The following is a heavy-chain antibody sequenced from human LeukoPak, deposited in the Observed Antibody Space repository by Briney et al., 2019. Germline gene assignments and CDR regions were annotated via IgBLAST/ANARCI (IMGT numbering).Heavy chain of an antibody. J-gene: IGHJ4*02. V-gene: IGHV1-69*06. CDR1: GRTFSNYA. Sequence: GASVKVSCKASGRTFSNYAISWVRQAPGQGLEWMGGIIPIFGTANYAQKFRGRVTITADKSTRTAYMELSSLRSEDTAVYYCARDKRGYCSGGTCPYFDYWGQGTLVTVSS. D-gene: IGHD2-15*01. CDR3: ARDKRGYCSGGTCPYFDY. CDR2: IIPIFGTA.